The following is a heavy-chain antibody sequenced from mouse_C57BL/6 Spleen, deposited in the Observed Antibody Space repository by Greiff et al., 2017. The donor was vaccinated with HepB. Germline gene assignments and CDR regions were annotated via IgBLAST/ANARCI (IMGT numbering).Heavy chain of an antibody. J-gene: IGHJ1*03. CDR2: INPSNGGT. CDR1: CYTFTSYW. V-gene: IGHV1-53*01. Sequence: QVQLQQPGTELVKPGASVKLSCKASCYTFTSYWMHWVQQRPGQGLEWIGNINPSNGGTNYNEKFKSKATLTVDKSASTAYMQLSNLPSEDSAVYYCAREGGWLLWYFEVWGTGTTVTVTS. D-gene: IGHD2-3*01. CDR3: AREGGWLLWYFEV.